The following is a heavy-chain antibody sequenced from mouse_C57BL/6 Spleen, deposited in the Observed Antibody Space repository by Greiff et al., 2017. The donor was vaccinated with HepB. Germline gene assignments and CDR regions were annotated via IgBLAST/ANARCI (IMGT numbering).Heavy chain of an antibody. Sequence: VQLQQSGPGLVQPSQSLSITCTVSGFSLTSYGVHWVRQSPGKGLEWLGVIWSGGSTDYNADFISRLSISKDNSKSQVFFKMNSLQADDTARYYCATQSYYYGSSGGYFDVWGTGTTVTVSS. CDR2: IWSGGST. V-gene: IGHV2-2*01. CDR1: GFSLTSYG. D-gene: IGHD1-1*01. CDR3: ATQSYYYGSSGGYFDV. J-gene: IGHJ1*03.